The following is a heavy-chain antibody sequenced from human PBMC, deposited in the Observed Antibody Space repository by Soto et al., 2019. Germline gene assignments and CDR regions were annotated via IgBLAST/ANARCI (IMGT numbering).Heavy chain of an antibody. V-gene: IGHV1-18*01. Sequence: ASVKVSCKASGYTFTSYGISWVRQAPGQGLEWMGWISAYNGNTNYAQKLQGRVTMTTDTSTSTAYMELRSLRSDDTAVYYCARGVVGINVYSTMGYYYYYMDVWGKGTTVTVSS. CDR2: ISAYNGNT. J-gene: IGHJ6*03. D-gene: IGHD4-4*01. CDR1: GYTFTSYG. CDR3: ARGVVGINVYSTMGYYYYYMDV.